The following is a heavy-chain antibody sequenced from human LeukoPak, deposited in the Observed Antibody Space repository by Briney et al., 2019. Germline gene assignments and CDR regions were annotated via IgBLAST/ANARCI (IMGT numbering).Heavy chain of an antibody. D-gene: IGHD4-11*01. CDR3: ARVVYSHYWPEGMDV. V-gene: IGHV4-59*01. Sequence: SETLSLTCTVSGDSISSYYWSWIRQPPGKGLEWIGYIYNSETTNYNPSLESRVTISEDTSKNRFSLMLTSVTAADTAVYYCARVVYSHYWPEGMDVWGQGTTVTVS. J-gene: IGHJ6*02. CDR2: IYNSETT. CDR1: GDSISSYY.